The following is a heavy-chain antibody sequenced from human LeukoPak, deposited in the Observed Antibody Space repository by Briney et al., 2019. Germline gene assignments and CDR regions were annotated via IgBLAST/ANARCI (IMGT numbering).Heavy chain of an antibody. CDR3: ARAGKRDIVVVPAAHDY. D-gene: IGHD2-2*01. CDR2: IRSKGYGGTP. J-gene: IGHJ4*02. Sequence: TGGSLRLSCTASGFTFGDYAMSWVRQAPGQGLEWVGFIRSKGYGGTPGYAASVRGRFTVSRDDSKGIAYLQMSSLKTEDTAVYYCARAGKRDIVVVPAAHDYWGQGTLVTVSS. CDR1: GFTFGDYA. V-gene: IGHV3-49*04.